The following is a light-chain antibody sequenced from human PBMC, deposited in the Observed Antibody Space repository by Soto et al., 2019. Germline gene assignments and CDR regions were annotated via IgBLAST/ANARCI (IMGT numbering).Light chain of an antibody. CDR3: QSYDSSLSYV. J-gene: IGLJ1*01. Sequence: QSVLTQPPSVSAAPGQRVTISCTGSSSNIGAGYDVYWYQQLPGTAPKLLIYGNSNRPSGVPDRFSGSKSGTSASLAITGLQAEDEADYYCQSYDSSLSYVFGTGTKLTVL. CDR2: GNS. CDR1: SSNIGAGYD. V-gene: IGLV1-40*01.